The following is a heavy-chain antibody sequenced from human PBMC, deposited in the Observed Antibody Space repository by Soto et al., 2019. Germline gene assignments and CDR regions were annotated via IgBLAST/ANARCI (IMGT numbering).Heavy chain of an antibody. Sequence: QLQLQESGPGLVKPSETLSLTCTVSGGSISSSSYYWGWIRQPPGKGLEWIGSIYYSGSTYSNPSLKSRVTMSVDTSKHQFSLKLSSVTAADTAVYYCARFTGGDWAWVRWFDPLGQGTLVTVSS. CDR2: IYYSGST. D-gene: IGHD3-10*01. V-gene: IGHV4-39*01. CDR1: GGSISSSSYY. J-gene: IGHJ5*02. CDR3: ARFTGGDWAWVRWFDP.